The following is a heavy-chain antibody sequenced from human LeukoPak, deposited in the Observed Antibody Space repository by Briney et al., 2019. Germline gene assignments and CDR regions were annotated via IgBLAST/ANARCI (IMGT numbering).Heavy chain of an antibody. D-gene: IGHD3-16*01. J-gene: IGHJ4*02. CDR3: ARDGFSAYDY. CDR2: IYSGGST. V-gene: IGHV3-66*02. CDR1: GFTVSSNY. Sequence: GGSLRLSCAASGFTVSSNYMSWVRRAPGKGLEWVSVIYSGGSTYYADSVKGRFTIYRDNSKNTLYLQMNSLRAEDTAVYYCARDGFSAYDYWGQGTLVTVSS.